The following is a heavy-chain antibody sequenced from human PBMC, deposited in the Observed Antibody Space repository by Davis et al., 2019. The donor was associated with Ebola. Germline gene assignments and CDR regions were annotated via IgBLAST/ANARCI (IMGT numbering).Heavy chain of an antibody. CDR3: ARGGGKGKPGAFDI. V-gene: IGHV3-48*03. D-gene: IGHD3-16*01. J-gene: IGHJ3*02. CDR1: GFTFSSYE. CDR2: ISSSGSTI. Sequence: PGGSLRLSCAASGFTFSSYEMNWVRQAPGKGLEWVSYISSSGSTIYYADSVKGRFTISRDNAKNSLYLQMNSLRAEDTAVYYCARGGGKGKPGAFDIWGQGTMVTVSS.